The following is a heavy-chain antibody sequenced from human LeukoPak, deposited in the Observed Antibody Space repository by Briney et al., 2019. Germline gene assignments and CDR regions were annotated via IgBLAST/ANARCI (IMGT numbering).Heavy chain of an antibody. CDR2: IYYSGST. CDR1: GGSISSFY. V-gene: IGHV4-59*01. D-gene: IGHD3-16*01. CDR3: ARDEGDGGFDP. J-gene: IGHJ5*02. Sequence: SETLSLTCTVSGGSISSFYWSWIRQPPGKGLEWIGYIYYSGSTNYNPSLKSRVTISVDTSKNQFSLRLSSVTAADTAVYYCARDEGDGGFDPWGQGTLVTVSS.